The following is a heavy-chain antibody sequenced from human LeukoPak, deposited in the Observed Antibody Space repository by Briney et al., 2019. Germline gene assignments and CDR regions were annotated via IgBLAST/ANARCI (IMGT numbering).Heavy chain of an antibody. CDR2: ISIGGDT. D-gene: IGHD6-19*01. CDR1: GFTFSGYD. Sequence: GGSLRLSCAASGFTFSGYDMRWVRQGPGKGLEWVSAISIGGDTYYPGSVKGRFTISRENAKNSFYLQMNSLRAGDTAIYYCARAHVGWGLAFDIWGQGTVVIVSS. J-gene: IGHJ3*02. CDR3: ARAHVGWGLAFDI. V-gene: IGHV3-13*01.